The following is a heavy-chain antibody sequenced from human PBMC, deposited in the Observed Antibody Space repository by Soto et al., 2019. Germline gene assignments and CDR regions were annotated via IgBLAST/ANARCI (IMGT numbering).Heavy chain of an antibody. V-gene: IGHV1-2*02. CDR1: GYTFTDYY. Sequence: QVQLVQSGAEVKKPGASVKVSCKASGYTFTDYYLHWVRQAPGQGLECMGWINPNNGDTNYEQKFQGRVTMTRDTSISTAYMEVSRLRSDDTAVYYCARSVSFITPRPDYWGQGTLVTVSS. CDR2: INPNNGDT. J-gene: IGHJ4*02. CDR3: ARSVSFITPRPDY. D-gene: IGHD6-6*01.